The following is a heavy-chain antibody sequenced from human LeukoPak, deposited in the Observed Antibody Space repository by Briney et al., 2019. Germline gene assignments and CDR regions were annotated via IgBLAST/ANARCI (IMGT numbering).Heavy chain of an antibody. CDR1: GFTVSSNY. D-gene: IGHD5-12*01. Sequence: GGSLRLPCAASGFTVSSNYMSWVRQAPGKGLEWVSVIYSGGSTYYADSVKGRFTISRHNSKNTLYLQMNSMRAEDTAVYYCARQPGGYEYYFDYWGQGTLVTVSS. J-gene: IGHJ4*02. CDR3: ARQPGGYEYYFDY. V-gene: IGHV3-53*04. CDR2: IYSGGST.